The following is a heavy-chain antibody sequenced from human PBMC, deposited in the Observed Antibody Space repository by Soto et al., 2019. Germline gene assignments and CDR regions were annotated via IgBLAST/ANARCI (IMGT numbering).Heavy chain of an antibody. V-gene: IGHV3-NL1*01. CDR2: IYSGGGT. Sequence: GGSLRLSCIASGFTFSSYGMHWVRQAPGKGLEWVSVIYSGGGTFYADSVKGRFTISRDNSKNTVSLQMNSLRVEDTAVYYCARDGSVHWGQGTLVTVSS. J-gene: IGHJ4*02. CDR3: ARDGSVH. CDR1: GFTFSSYG.